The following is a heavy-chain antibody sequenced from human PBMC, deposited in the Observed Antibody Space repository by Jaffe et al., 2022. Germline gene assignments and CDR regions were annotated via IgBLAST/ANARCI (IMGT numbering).Heavy chain of an antibody. V-gene: IGHV1-69*05. CDR1: GGTFDSFA. CDR2: VIPVFGTP. J-gene: IGHJ4*02. Sequence: QVHLVQSGTEVKKPGSSVKVSCKASGGTFDSFAIIWVRQAPGQGLEWMGGVIPVFGTPNYAQKFQGRITLTTDESTSTVYMDLSSLTSDDTAVYYCARGRGRLSTVHFQYYIDYWGQGTLVTVSS. CDR3: ARGRGRLSTVHFQYYIDY. D-gene: IGHD4-17*01.